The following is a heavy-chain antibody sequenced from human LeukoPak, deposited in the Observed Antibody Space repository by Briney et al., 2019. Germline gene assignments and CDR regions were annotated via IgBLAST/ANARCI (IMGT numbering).Heavy chain of an antibody. Sequence: SQTLSLTCDISGESVSGKNSAWNWIRQSPSIGLEWLGRSYYRSKWYTDYAVSMNGRITISPDTSKNQFSLQLNSVTHDDTAVYYCARDVGTSGRHTFDYWGQGTLVTVSS. CDR1: GESVSGKNSA. CDR3: ARDVGTSGRHTFDY. CDR2: SYYRSKWYT. D-gene: IGHD6-19*01. V-gene: IGHV6-1*01. J-gene: IGHJ4*02.